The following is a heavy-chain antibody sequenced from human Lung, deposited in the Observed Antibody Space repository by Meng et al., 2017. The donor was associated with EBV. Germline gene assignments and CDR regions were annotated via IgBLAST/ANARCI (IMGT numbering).Heavy chain of an antibody. V-gene: IGHV3-11*04. J-gene: IGHJ4*02. CDR2: ISISGGTI. Sequence: QVQLVESGGGLVKPGGXRRLSCAAFGFTFSDYYMSWIRQAPGKGLERVSYISISGGTIYYADSVKGRFSISRDNAKNSLYLQMNSLRAEDTAVFFCARGEEGYDTSAYYVYPVDFWGQGTLVTVSS. CDR1: GFTFSDYY. D-gene: IGHD3-22*01. CDR3: ARGEEGYDTSAYYVYPVDF.